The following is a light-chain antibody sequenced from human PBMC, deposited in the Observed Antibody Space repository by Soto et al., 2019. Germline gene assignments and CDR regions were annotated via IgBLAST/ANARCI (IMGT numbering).Light chain of an antibody. J-gene: IGKJ1*01. V-gene: IGKV3-15*01. CDR2: DVS. CDR3: QQYDHWPPAT. CDR1: QSISSS. Sequence: EIVMTQSPATLSMSPGERVTLSCRASQSISSSLAWYQQKRGQAPRLIMYDVSTRATGVPARFSGSGSGTEFTLTISSLQSEDFALYYCQQYDHWPPATFGQGTKVDIK.